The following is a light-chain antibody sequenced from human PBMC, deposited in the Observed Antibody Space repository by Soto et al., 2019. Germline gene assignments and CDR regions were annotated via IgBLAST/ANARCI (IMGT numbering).Light chain of an antibody. Sequence: EIVLTQSPGTLSLSPGERATLSCRASQPISSHNYLAWYQQKPGQAPRVLIYGASRRATGISDRFSGSGSGTDFTLTISRLVPEEFAVYYCQQYDNSPLTFGGGTKVEIK. CDR3: QQYDNSPLT. J-gene: IGKJ4*01. CDR1: QPISSHNY. CDR2: GAS. V-gene: IGKV3-20*01.